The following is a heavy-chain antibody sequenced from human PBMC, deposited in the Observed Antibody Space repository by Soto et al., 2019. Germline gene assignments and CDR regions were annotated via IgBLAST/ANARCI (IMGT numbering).Heavy chain of an antibody. CDR3: ARTHINGTAFYYSLEG. V-gene: IGHV5-10-1*01. J-gene: IGHJ6*01. Sequence: LKISCKVSGYRFTSYWISWVRQIPGKGLEWMGRIDPSDSYTNYSPSFQGHVTISADKSISTAYLQWSSLKASDTAMYYCARTHINGTAFYYSLEGWEQGTTVTVAS. CDR1: GYRFTSYW. D-gene: IGHD1-7*01. CDR2: IDPSDSYT.